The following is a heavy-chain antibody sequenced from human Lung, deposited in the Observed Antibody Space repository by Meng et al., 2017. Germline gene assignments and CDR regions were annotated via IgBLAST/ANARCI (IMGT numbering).Heavy chain of an antibody. V-gene: IGHV1-46*03. J-gene: IGHJ4*02. D-gene: IGHD2-15*01. CDR1: GYTFTRYY. Sequence: QVRLVPNGDEVNKPGASVKVSCKASGYTFTRYYIHLVRQAPGQELEWVGRIKPIDGVTNYAQKFQGRVSLTGDTSTTTVYMELSSLRSEDTALYYCLREFVGGNFDYWGLGTLVTVSS. CDR3: LREFVGGNFDY. CDR2: IKPIDGVT.